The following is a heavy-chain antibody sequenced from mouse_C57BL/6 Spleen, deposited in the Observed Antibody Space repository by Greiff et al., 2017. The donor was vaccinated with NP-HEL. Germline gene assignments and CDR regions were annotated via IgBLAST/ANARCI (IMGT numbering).Heavy chain of an antibody. Sequence: VQLQQSGAELVRPGASVTLSCKASGYTFTDYEMHWVKQTPVHGLEWIGAIDPETGGTAYNQKFKGKAILTADKSSSTAYMELRSLTSEDSAVYYCTRLYYSNYVSFAYWGQGTLVTVSA. CDR1: GYTFTDYE. V-gene: IGHV1-15*01. J-gene: IGHJ3*01. CDR3: TRLYYSNYVSFAY. CDR2: IDPETGGT. D-gene: IGHD2-5*01.